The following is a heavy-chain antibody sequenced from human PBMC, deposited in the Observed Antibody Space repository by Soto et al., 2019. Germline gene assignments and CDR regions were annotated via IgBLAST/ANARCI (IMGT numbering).Heavy chain of an antibody. CDR3: ARGTRVEMATPVDY. J-gene: IGHJ4*02. Sequence: QVQLVESGGGVVQPGRSLRLSCAASGFTFSSYAMHWVRQAPGKGLEWVAVISYDGSNKYYADSVKGRFTISRDNPKNTLYLQMNSLRAEDTAVYYCARGTRVEMATPVDYWGQGTLVTVSS. CDR1: GFTFSSYA. D-gene: IGHD5-12*01. CDR2: ISYDGSNK. V-gene: IGHV3-30-3*01.